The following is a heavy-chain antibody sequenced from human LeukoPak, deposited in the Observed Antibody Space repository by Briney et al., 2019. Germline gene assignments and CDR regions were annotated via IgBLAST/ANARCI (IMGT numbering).Heavy chain of an antibody. CDR1: GVTFSSHA. CDR3: AKTSSLPCDL. J-gene: IGHJ2*01. CDR2: ISRSGDIT. Sequence: GGSLRLSCAASGVTFSSHAMSWVRQAPGKGLEWVSGISRSGDITYYADSVKGRLTISRDNSKNTLYLQLHSLRAEDTALYFCAKTSSLPCDLWGRGTVVTVSS. V-gene: IGHV3-23*01. D-gene: IGHD3-10*01.